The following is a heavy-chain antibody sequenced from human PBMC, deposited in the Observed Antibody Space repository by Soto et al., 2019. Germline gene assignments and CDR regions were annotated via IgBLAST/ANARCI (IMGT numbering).Heavy chain of an antibody. CDR1: GGSFSGYY. V-gene: IGHV4-34*01. J-gene: IGHJ4*02. D-gene: IGHD2-15*01. Sequence: QVQLQQWGAGLLKPSETLSLTCAVYGGSFSGYYWSWIRQPPGKGLEWIGEINHSGSTNYNPSLKSRVTISVHTSKNQFSLKLSSVTAADTAVYYRAIVRGCSGGSCYRPSFDYWGQGTLVTVSS. CDR2: INHSGST. CDR3: AIVRGCSGGSCYRPSFDY.